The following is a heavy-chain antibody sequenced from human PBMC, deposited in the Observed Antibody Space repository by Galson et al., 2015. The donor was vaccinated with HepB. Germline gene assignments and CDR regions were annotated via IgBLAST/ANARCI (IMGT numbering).Heavy chain of an antibody. CDR2: ISYDGSNK. V-gene: IGHV3-30*03. J-gene: IGHJ4*02. D-gene: IGHD1-26*01. Sequence: SLRLSCAASGFTFSSYGMHWVRQAPGKGLEWVAVISYDGSNKYYADSVKGRFTISRDNSKNTLYLQMNGLRAEDTAVYYCAREFEVDGIVGATAALGPDYWGQGTLVTVSS. CDR3: AREFEVDGIVGATAALGPDY. CDR1: GFTFSSYG.